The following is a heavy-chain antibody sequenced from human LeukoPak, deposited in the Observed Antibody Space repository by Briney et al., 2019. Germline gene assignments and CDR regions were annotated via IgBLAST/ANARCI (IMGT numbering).Heavy chain of an antibody. Sequence: GGSLRLSCAASGFTFSSYGMHWVRQDRGKGLEWVAFIRSDGSDKHYVDSVQGRFTISRDSSKNTLYLQMSNLRPDDTAVYYCAKGGSEDIVAAIPFDYWGQGTLVTVSS. CDR2: IRSDGSDK. CDR3: AKGGSEDIVAAIPFDY. D-gene: IGHD5-12*01. V-gene: IGHV3-30*02. CDR1: GFTFSSYG. J-gene: IGHJ4*02.